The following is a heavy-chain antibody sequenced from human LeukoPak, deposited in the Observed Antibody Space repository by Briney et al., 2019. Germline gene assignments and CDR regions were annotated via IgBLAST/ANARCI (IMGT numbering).Heavy chain of an antibody. CDR2: ISSSSSYI. D-gene: IGHD3-22*01. CDR1: GFTFSGYA. J-gene: IGHJ4*02. Sequence: PGGSLRLSCAASGFTFSGYAMNWVRQAPGKGLEWVSSISSSSSYIYYGDSVKGRFTISRDDAKNSVYLQMNSLRAEDTALYYCARVYYYDSSGYYGYWGQGTLVTVSS. CDR3: ARVYYYDSSGYYGY. V-gene: IGHV3-21*01.